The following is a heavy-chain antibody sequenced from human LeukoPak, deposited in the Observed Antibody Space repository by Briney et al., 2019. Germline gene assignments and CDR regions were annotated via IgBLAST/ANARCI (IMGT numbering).Heavy chain of an antibody. J-gene: IGHJ6*03. CDR1: GYTFTSYG. CDR3: ARGEGRRNYYYYYYMDV. D-gene: IGHD1-1*01. CDR2: INPNSGGT. V-gene: IGHV1-2*02. Sequence: ASVKVSCKASGYTFTSYGISWVRQAPGQGFEWMGWINPNSGGTNYAQKFQGRVTMTRDTSISTAYMELSRLRSDDTAVYYCARGEGRRNYYYYYYMDVWGKGTTVTVSS.